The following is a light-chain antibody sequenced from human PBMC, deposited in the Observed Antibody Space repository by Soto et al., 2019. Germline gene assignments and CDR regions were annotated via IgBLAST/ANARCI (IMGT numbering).Light chain of an antibody. Sequence: EIVLTQSPATLSLSPGERATLSCRASQSVSSNLAWYQQKRGQAPRLLIYGASNRATGIPARFSGSGFGTDFTLTISSLEPEDFAVYYCQQRSNWPPLTFGGGTKVEI. CDR3: QQRSNWPPLT. CDR1: QSVSSN. V-gene: IGKV3-11*01. J-gene: IGKJ4*01. CDR2: GAS.